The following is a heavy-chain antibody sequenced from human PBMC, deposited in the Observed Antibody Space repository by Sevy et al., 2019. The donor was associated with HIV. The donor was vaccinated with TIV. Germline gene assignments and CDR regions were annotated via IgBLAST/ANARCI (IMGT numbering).Heavy chain of an antibody. V-gene: IGHV3-48*02. D-gene: IGHD1-26*01. CDR2: ISSSSSTI. J-gene: IGHJ4*02. Sequence: GGSLRLSCAASGFTFSSYSMNWVRQAPGKGLEWVSYISSSSSTIYYADSVKGRFTISRDNAKNPLYLQMNSLRDEDTAVYYCARDLSYSGSYYGRGYWGQGTLVTVSS. CDR3: ARDLSYSGSYYGRGY. CDR1: GFTFSSYS.